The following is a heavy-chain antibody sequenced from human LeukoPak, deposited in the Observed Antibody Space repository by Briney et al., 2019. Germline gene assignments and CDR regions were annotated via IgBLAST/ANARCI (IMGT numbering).Heavy chain of an antibody. Sequence: PGGSLRLSCVASGFTFSDHYMDWVRQDPGKGLEWVAVISYDGSNKYYADSVKGRFTISRDNSKNTLYLQMNSLRAEDTAVYYCARDLLYYDSSGYDYWGQGTLVTVSS. CDR3: ARDLLYYDSSGYDY. CDR2: ISYDGSNK. CDR1: GFTFSDHY. D-gene: IGHD3-22*01. J-gene: IGHJ4*02. V-gene: IGHV3-30-3*01.